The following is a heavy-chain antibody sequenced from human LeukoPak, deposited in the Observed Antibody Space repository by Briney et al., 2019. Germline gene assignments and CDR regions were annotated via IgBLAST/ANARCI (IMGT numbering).Heavy chain of an antibody. CDR3: ARQGGSSSPYYYYYMDV. D-gene: IGHD6-13*01. CDR2: IYHSGNT. CDR1: GYSISSGYY. Sequence: LETLSLTCAVSGYSISSGYYWGWFRQPPGKGLEWIGCIYHSGNTYYNPSLKSRVSISVDTSKNQFSLKLSSVTAADTAVYYCARQGGSSSPYYYYYMDVWGKGTTVTVSS. J-gene: IGHJ6*03. V-gene: IGHV4-38-2*01.